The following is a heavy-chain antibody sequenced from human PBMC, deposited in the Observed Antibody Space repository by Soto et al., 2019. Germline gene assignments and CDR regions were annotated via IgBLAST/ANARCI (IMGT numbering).Heavy chain of an antibody. Sequence: QVQLVESGGAVVQPGRSLRLSCAASGFSFNTYGMYWVRQAPGKGLEWVAAISYDGSNQYHADSVKGRFNISRDNSKSSLYLQMNSLRVEDTGVYYCANDIVKYTYGALDYWGQGALVTVCS. CDR2: ISYDGSNQ. J-gene: IGHJ4*02. V-gene: IGHV3-30*18. CDR1: GFSFNTYG. CDR3: ANDIVKYTYGALDY. D-gene: IGHD5-18*01.